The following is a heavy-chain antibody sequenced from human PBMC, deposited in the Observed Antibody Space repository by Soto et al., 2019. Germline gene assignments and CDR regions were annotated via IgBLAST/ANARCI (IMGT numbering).Heavy chain of an antibody. J-gene: IGHJ6*02. V-gene: IGHV4-59*01. CDR3: ARYKSNYYYGMDV. CDR2: IYYSGIT. CDR1: GGSISSYY. D-gene: IGHD1-20*01. Sequence: SETLSLTCPVSGGSISSYYWSWIRQPPGKGLEWIGYIYYSGITNYNPSLKSRVTISVDTSKNQFSLKLSSVTAADTAVYYCARYKSNYYYGMDVWGQGTTVTVSS.